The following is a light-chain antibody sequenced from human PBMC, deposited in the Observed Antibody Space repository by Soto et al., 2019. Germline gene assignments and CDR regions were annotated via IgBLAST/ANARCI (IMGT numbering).Light chain of an antibody. J-gene: IGLJ2*01. V-gene: IGLV4-69*01. Sequence: QLVLTQSPSASASLGASVKLTCTLSGGHSTYAIAWHQQQPDKGPRYLMKLNSDGSHSKGDGIPDRFSGSSSGAERHLTISSLQSEDEAHYYCQTWGTAIHDVVFGGGTKLTVL. CDR3: QTWGTAIHDVV. CDR1: GGHSTYA. CDR2: LNSDGSH.